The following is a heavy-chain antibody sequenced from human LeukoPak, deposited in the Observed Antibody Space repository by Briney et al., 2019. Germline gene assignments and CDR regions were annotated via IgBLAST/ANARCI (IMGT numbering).Heavy chain of an antibody. CDR2: ISAYNGST. CDR1: GYTFTSYG. Sequence: GASVKVSCKASGYTFTSYGISWVRQAPGQGLEWMGWISAYNGSTNYAQKLQGRVTMTTDTSTSTAYMELRSLRSDDTAVYYCARDYCSGGSCWGSFDPWGQGTLVTVSS. J-gene: IGHJ5*02. D-gene: IGHD2-15*01. CDR3: ARDYCSGGSCWGSFDP. V-gene: IGHV1-18*01.